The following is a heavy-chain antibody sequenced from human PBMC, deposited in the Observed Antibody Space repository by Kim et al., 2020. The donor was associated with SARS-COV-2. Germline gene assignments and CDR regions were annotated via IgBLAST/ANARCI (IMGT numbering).Heavy chain of an antibody. CDR3: ARAGVRGVMPSLYCYYYGMDG. J-gene: IGHJ6*02. D-gene: IGHD3-10*01. CDR2: IYYSGST. CDR1: GGSVSSGSYY. V-gene: IGHV4-61*01. Sequence: SETLSLTCTVSGGSVSSGSYYWSWIRQPPGKGLEWIGYIYYSGSTNYNPSLKSRVTISVDTSKNQFSLKLSSVTAADTAVYYCARAGVRGVMPSLYCYYYGMDGWGQGTTVTVSS.